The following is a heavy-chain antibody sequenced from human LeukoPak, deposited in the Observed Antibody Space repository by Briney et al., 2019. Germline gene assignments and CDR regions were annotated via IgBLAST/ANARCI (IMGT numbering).Heavy chain of an antibody. CDR2: IHYVGST. CDR3: ARHSRSSSYFDY. Sequence: SETLSLTCTVSGGSISSSSYYWGWIRQPPGKGLGWIGYIHYVGSTAYSPSLKSRGAISLDRSKNQFSLKLSSVTAADTAVYYCARHSRSSSYFDYWGQGTLVTVSS. V-gene: IGHV4-31*03. D-gene: IGHD6-6*01. CDR1: GGSISSSSYY. J-gene: IGHJ4*02.